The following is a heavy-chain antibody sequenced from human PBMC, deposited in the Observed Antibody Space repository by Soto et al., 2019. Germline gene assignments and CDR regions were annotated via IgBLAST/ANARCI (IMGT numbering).Heavy chain of an antibody. D-gene: IGHD1-7*01. V-gene: IGHV3-21*01. CDR1: GFTFSSYS. J-gene: IGHJ4*02. CDR3: AREAITGTTPD. CDR2: ISSSSSYI. Sequence: GGSLRLSCAASGFTFSSYSMNWVRQAPRKGLEWVSSISSSSSYIYYADSVKGRFTISRDNAKNSLYLQMNSLRAEDTAVYYCAREAITGTTPDWGQGTLVTVSS.